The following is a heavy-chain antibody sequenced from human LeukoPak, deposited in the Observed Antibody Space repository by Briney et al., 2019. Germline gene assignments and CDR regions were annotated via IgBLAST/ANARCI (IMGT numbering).Heavy chain of an antibody. Sequence: SGTLSLTCTVSGGSISSYYWSWIRQPPGKGLEWIGYIYYSGSTNYNPSLKSRVTISVDTSKNQFSLKLSSVTAADTAVYYCARDLITMVRGVITNGFDPWGQGTLVTVSS. CDR2: IYYSGST. CDR3: ARDLITMVRGVITNGFDP. D-gene: IGHD3-10*01. J-gene: IGHJ5*02. V-gene: IGHV4-59*01. CDR1: GGSISSYY.